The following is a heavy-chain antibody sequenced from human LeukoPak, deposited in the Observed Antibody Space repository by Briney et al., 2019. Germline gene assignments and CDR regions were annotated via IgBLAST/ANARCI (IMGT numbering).Heavy chain of an antibody. Sequence: GGSLRLPCTASGFTFSSYAMSWVRQAPGKGLEWVSAISGSGGSTYYADSVKGRFTISRDNSKNTLYLQMNSLRAEDTAVYYCAKDLTPAYYDFWSGYSAGPKSLIDYWGQGTLVTVSS. J-gene: IGHJ4*02. CDR1: GFTFSSYA. CDR2: ISGSGGST. D-gene: IGHD3-3*01. CDR3: AKDLTPAYYDFWSGYSAGPKSLIDY. V-gene: IGHV3-23*01.